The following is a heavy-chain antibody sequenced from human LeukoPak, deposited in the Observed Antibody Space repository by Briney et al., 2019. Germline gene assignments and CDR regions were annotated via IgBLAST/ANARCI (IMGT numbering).Heavy chain of an antibody. D-gene: IGHD5-24*01. CDR3: ASTQAERWLQFPNWFDP. Sequence: GGSLSLSCAASGFTVSSNYMSWVRQAPGKGLEWVSVIYSGGSTYYADSVKGRFTISRDNSKNTLYLQMNSLRAEDTAVYYCASTQAERWLQFPNWFDPWGQGTLVTVSS. CDR1: GFTVSSNY. J-gene: IGHJ5*02. V-gene: IGHV3-53*01. CDR2: IYSGGST.